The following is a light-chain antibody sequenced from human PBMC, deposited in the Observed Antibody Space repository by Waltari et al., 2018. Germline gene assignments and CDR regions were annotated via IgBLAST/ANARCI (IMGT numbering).Light chain of an antibody. CDR1: QSIASN. CDR2: AAS. V-gene: IGKV1-39*01. CDR3: QQSYSSPRT. J-gene: IGKJ1*01. Sequence: DIQMTTSPSSLSASVGDRVTITCRASQSIASNLSWYQQKPGKAPKLLIYAASSLQSGVPSRFSARGSGTDFTLTISSLQREDFATYYCQQSYSSPRTFGQGTKVEVK.